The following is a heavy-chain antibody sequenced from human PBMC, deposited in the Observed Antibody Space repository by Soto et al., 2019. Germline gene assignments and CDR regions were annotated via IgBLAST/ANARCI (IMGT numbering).Heavy chain of an antibody. V-gene: IGHV4-34*01. CDR2: ISYSGRP. Sequence: PSETLSLTCAVYGGSFSGYYWSWIRQHPGKGLEWIGYISYSGRPYYNPSLKSRLTISVDTSENQFSLKLSSVTAADTAVYYCARGPPFLPWGQGTLVTVSS. J-gene: IGHJ5*02. D-gene: IGHD3-3*02. CDR1: GGSFSGYY. CDR3: ARGPPFLP.